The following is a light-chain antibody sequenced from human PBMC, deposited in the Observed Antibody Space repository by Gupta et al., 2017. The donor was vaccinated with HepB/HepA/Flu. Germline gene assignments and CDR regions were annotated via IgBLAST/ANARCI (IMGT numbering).Light chain of an antibody. CDR3: CSYAGSSTFGVV. CDR2: DVS. CDR1: SSDVGSYNL. Sequence: QSALTQPASVSGSPGQSITISCTGTSSDVGSYNLVSWYQQHQGKAPKLMIYDVSKRPSGVSNRFSGSKSGNTASLTISGLQAEDEADYYCCSYAGSSTFGVVFGGGTKLTVL. J-gene: IGLJ2*01. V-gene: IGLV2-23*02.